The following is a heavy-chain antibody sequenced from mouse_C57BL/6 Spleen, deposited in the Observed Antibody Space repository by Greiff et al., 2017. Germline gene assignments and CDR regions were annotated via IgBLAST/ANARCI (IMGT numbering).Heavy chain of an antibody. CDR1: GYTFTDYY. V-gene: IGHV1-26*01. Sequence: VQLQQSGPELVKPGASVKISCKASGYTFTDYYMNWVKQSHGKSLEWIGDINPNNGGTSYNQKFKGKATLTVDKSSSTAYMERRSLTSEDSAVYYCARAATVVTRGFAYWGQGTLVTVSA. J-gene: IGHJ3*01. CDR3: ARAATVVTRGFAY. D-gene: IGHD1-1*01. CDR2: INPNNGGT.